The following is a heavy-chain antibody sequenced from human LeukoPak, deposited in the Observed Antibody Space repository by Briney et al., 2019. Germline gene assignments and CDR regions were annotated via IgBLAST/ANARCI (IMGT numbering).Heavy chain of an antibody. V-gene: IGHV1-18*01. CDR1: GYTFTSYG. J-gene: IGHJ6*02. CDR2: ISAYNGNT. D-gene: IGHD3-3*01. Sequence: VASVKVSCKASGYTFTSYGISWVRQAPGQGLEWMGWISAYNGNTNYAQKLQGRVTMTTDTSTSTAYMELRSLRSDDTAVYYCARGGLEWLLRSYYYYGMDVWGQGTTVTVSS. CDR3: ARGGLEWLLRSYYYYGMDV.